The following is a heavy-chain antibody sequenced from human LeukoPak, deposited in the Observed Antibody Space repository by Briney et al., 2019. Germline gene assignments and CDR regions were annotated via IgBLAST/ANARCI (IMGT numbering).Heavy chain of an antibody. D-gene: IGHD4-17*01. CDR1: GFTFDDYA. J-gene: IGHJ4*02. Sequence: GRSLRLSCAASGFTFDDYAMHWVRQAPGKGLEWVSGISWNSGSIDYADSVKGRFTISRDNAKNSLYLQMNSLRAEDTAVYYCARDRLHYGEYEKTFDYWGQGTLVSVSS. CDR3: ARDRLHYGEYEKTFDY. V-gene: IGHV3-9*01. CDR2: ISWNSGSI.